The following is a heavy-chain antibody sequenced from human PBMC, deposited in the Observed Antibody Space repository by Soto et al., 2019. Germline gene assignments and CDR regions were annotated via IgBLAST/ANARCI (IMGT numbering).Heavy chain of an antibody. J-gene: IGHJ2*01. Sequence: QVQLVESGGGVVQPGRSLRLSCAASGFTFSSYAMYWVRQAPGKGLEWVAVISYDGSNKYYADSVKGRFTISRDNSKNTLYLQMNSLRAEDTAVYYCARDLLAYRARGPHSDCYFYLWGRGTRGTVSS. V-gene: IGHV3-30-3*01. CDR3: ARDLLAYRARGPHSDCYFYL. D-gene: IGHD2-21*01. CDR1: GFTFSSYA. CDR2: ISYDGSNK.